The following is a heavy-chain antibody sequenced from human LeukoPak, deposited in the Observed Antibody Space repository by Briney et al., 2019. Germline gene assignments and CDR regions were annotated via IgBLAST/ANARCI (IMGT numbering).Heavy chain of an antibody. Sequence: SETLSLTCTVSGYSISSGYYWGWIRQPPGKGLEWIGSIYRSGSTYYNPSLKSRVTISVDTSKNQFSLKLSSVTAADTAVYYCAREEDGYNYYFDYWGQGTLVTVSS. CDR3: AREEDGYNYYFDY. D-gene: IGHD5-24*01. CDR1: GYSISSGYY. J-gene: IGHJ4*02. CDR2: IYRSGST. V-gene: IGHV4-38-2*02.